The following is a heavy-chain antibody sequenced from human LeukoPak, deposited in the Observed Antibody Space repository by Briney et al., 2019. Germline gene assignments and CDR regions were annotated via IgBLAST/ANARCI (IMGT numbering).Heavy chain of an antibody. CDR2: IYYSGST. CDR1: GGSFSGYY. CDR3: ARGTATYCGGDCYSGGNDAFDI. V-gene: IGHV4-59*01. J-gene: IGHJ3*02. Sequence: SETLSLTCAVYGGSFSGYYWSWIRQPPGKGLEWIGYIYYSGSTNYNPSLKSRVTISVDTSKNQFSLKLSSVTAADTAVYYCARGTATYCGGDCYSGGNDAFDIWGQGTMVTVSS. D-gene: IGHD2-21*02.